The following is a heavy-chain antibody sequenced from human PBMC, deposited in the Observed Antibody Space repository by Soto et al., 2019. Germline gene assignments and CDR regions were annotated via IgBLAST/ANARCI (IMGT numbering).Heavy chain of an antibody. CDR3: ARERGDYGDYETDY. J-gene: IGHJ4*02. D-gene: IGHD4-17*01. CDR1: GDSISSGNFY. CDR2: RYYSGST. Sequence: QVQLQESGPGLVKPSQTLSLTCTVSGDSISSGNFYWSWIRQPTGKGLEWIGFRYYSGSTRYNPSLQSRGSISLDTSKNQFSLNLSSVTAADTAVYYWARERGDYGDYETDYWGPGTLVTVSS. V-gene: IGHV4-30-4*01.